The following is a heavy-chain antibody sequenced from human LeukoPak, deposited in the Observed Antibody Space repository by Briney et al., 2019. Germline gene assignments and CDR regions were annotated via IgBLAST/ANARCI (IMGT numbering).Heavy chain of an antibody. CDR2: ISAYNGNT. CDR1: GYTFTSYG. V-gene: IGHV1-18*04. CDR3: ARDGDGGVVAAYYYYYYGMDV. J-gene: IGHJ6*04. D-gene: IGHD2-15*01. Sequence: ASVKVSCKASGYTFTSYGISWVRQAPGQGLERMGWISAYNGNTNYAQKLQGRVTMTTDTSTSTAYMELRSLRSDDTAVYYCARDGDGGVVAAYYYYYYGMDVWGKGTTVTVSS.